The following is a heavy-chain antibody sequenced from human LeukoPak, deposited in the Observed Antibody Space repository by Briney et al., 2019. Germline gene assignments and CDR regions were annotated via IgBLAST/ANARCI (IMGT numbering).Heavy chain of an antibody. CDR1: GFTFSSYG. CDR2: IWYDGSNK. J-gene: IGHJ4*02. V-gene: IGHV3-33*06. CDR3: AKDRSAYYYDSSGPKDY. D-gene: IGHD3-22*01. Sequence: GGSLRLSCAASGFTFSSYGMHWVRQAPGKGLEWVAVIWYDGSNKYYADSVKGRFTISRGNSKNTLYLQMNSLRAEDTAVYYCAKDRSAYYYDSSGPKDYWGQGTLVTVSS.